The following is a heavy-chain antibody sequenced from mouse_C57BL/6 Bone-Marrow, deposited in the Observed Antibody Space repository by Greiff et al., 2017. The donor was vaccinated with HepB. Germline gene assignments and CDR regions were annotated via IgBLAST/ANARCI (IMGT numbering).Heavy chain of an antibody. V-gene: IGHV1-81*01. Sequence: VQLQQSGAELARPGASVKLSCKASGHTFTSYGISWVKQRTGQGLEWIGEISPRSGNTYYNEKFKGKATLTADKSSSTAYMELRSLTSEDSAVYFCARGAFGGYYLDYWGQGTTLTVSS. CDR1: GHTFTSYG. J-gene: IGHJ2*01. CDR2: ISPRSGNT. CDR3: ARGAFGGYYLDY.